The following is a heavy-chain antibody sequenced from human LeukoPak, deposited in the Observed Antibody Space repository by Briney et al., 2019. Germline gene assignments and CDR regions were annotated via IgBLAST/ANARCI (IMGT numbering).Heavy chain of an antibody. D-gene: IGHD5-12*01. V-gene: IGHV6-1*01. Sequence: PSQTLSLTCAISGDSVSSNSAAWNWIRQSPSRGLEWLGRTYYRSKWYNDYAVSVKSRITINPDTSKNQFSLQLNSVTPEDTAVYYCARDPYSGYDSFPYYYYYMDVWGKGTTVTVSS. CDR1: GDSVSSNSAA. CDR2: TYYRSKWYN. J-gene: IGHJ6*03. CDR3: ARDPYSGYDSFPYYYYYMDV.